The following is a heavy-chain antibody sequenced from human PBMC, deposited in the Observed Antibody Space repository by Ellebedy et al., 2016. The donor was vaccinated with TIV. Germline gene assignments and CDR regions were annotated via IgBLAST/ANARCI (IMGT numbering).Heavy chain of an antibody. CDR3: AKDLGRYGMDV. V-gene: IGHV4-59*01. CDR1: GGSISSYY. Sequence: MPSETLSLTCTVSGGSISSYYWSWIRQPPGQGLAWIGDIHHSGNSHIHPSLKSRVTLSVDTSKNQFSLDMTSVTAADTATYYCAKDLGRYGMDVWGQGTTVTVSS. J-gene: IGHJ6*02. CDR2: IHHSGNS.